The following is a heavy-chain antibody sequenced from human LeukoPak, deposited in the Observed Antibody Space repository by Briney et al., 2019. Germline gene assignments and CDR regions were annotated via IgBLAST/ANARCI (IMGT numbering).Heavy chain of an antibody. CDR2: IYHSGST. V-gene: IGHV4-38-2*01. CDR3: ARGDDYENWFDP. CDR1: GYSISSGYY. Sequence: SETLSLTCAVSGYSISSGYYWGWIRQPPGKGLEWIGSIYHSGSTSYNPSLKSRVTISVDTSKNQFSLKLSSVTAADTAVYYCARGDDYENWFDPWGQGTLVTVSS. J-gene: IGHJ5*02. D-gene: IGHD4-17*01.